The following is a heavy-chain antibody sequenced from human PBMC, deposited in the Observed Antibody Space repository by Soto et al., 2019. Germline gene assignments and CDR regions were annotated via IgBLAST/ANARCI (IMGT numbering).Heavy chain of an antibody. CDR1: GFTFSSYG. J-gene: IGHJ4*02. Sequence: HPGGSLRLSCAASGFTFSSYGMTWVRQAPGKGLEWVSFSSATGAGTYYADSVKGRFTIPRDNSKNTLYLQMTSLRADDTAVYYCAKDRRAGGNYGFYSDFWGQGALVTVSS. D-gene: IGHD1-7*01. CDR3: AKDRRAGGNYGFYSDF. CDR2: SSATGAGT. V-gene: IGHV3-23*01.